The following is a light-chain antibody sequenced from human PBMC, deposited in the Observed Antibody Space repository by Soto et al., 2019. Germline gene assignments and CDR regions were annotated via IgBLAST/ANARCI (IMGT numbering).Light chain of an antibody. CDR2: DAS. Sequence: EIVLTQSPATLSLSPGERATLSCRASQSVSSYLAWYQQKPGQAPRLLIYDASNRATGIPARFSGSGSGTDFTLTITRLEPEDFAVYYCQQRSNWLTLGGGTKVDIK. V-gene: IGKV3-11*01. CDR1: QSVSSY. CDR3: QQRSNWLT. J-gene: IGKJ4*01.